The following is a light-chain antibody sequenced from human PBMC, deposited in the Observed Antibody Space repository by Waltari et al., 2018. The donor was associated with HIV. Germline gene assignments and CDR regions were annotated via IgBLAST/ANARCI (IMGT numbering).Light chain of an antibody. Sequence: QSVMTQPPSASGTPGQRVTISCSGSSSNLGDNTVNWYQQLPGTAPKLLMYNDKGGASGVPDRFSGSKAGNSASLGISWLRSEDEADYYGSSWDDSLNGWGFGGGTKLTVL. J-gene: IGLJ3*02. CDR1: SSNLGDNT. V-gene: IGLV1-44*01. CDR3: SSWDDSLNGWG. CDR2: NDK.